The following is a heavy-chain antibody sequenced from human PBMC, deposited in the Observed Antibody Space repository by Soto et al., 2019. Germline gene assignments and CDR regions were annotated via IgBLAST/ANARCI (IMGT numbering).Heavy chain of an antibody. V-gene: IGHV3-30-3*01. Sequence: GSLRLSCAASGFTFSSYAMHWVRQAPGKGLEWVAVISYDGSNKYYADSVKGRFTISRDNSKNTLYLQMNSLRAEDTAVYYCARDAHIVVVVAATPLGYYFDYWGQGTLVTVSS. CDR2: ISYDGSNK. J-gene: IGHJ4*02. D-gene: IGHD2-15*01. CDR3: ARDAHIVVVVAATPLGYYFDY. CDR1: GFTFSSYA.